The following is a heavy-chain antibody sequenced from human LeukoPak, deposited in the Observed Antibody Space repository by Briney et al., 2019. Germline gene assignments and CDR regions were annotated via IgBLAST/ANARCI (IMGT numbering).Heavy chain of an antibody. CDR2: INSDGSST. J-gene: IGHJ4*02. CDR1: GFTFSSYW. CDR3: ARGKVGVGSGSYN. D-gene: IGHD3-10*01. Sequence: GRSLRPSCAASGFTFSSYWMHWVRQAPGKGLVWVSRINSDGSSTSYADSVKGRFTISRDNAKNTLYLQMNSLRAEDTAVYYCARGKVGVGSGSYNWGQGTLVTVSS. V-gene: IGHV3-74*01.